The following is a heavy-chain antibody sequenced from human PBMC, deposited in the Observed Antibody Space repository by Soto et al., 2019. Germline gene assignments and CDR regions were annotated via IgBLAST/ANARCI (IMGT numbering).Heavy chain of an antibody. CDR1: GFTFSSYA. CDR3: AKHDILTGYVPYSYYYGMDV. CDR2: ISGSGGST. D-gene: IGHD3-9*01. J-gene: IGHJ6*02. V-gene: IGHV3-23*01. Sequence: GGSLRLSCAASGFTFSSYAMSWVRQAPGKGLEWVSAISGSGGSTYYADSVKGRFTISRDNSKNTLYLQMNSLRAEDTAVYYCAKHDILTGYVPYSYYYGMDVWGQGTTVTVSS.